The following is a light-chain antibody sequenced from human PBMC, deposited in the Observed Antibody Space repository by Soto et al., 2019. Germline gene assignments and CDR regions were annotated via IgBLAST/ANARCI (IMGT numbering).Light chain of an antibody. CDR1: SSDVGSYNT. J-gene: IGLJ2*01. V-gene: IGLV2-23*01. Sequence: QSVLTQPASVSGSPGQSITISCTGTSSDVGSYNTVSWYQQHPGKAPKLMIFEDTERPSGVSHRFSASKSGNTAYLSISGLQAEDEAYYYCCSSAGDTLVVLGGGTKVTVL. CDR3: CSSAGDTLVV. CDR2: EDT.